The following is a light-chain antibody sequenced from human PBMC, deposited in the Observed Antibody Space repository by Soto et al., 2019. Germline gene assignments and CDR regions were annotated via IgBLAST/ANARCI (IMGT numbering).Light chain of an antibody. CDR2: GAS. CDR3: PQTYSTPWT. Sequence: DIQMTQSPASLSASVGDRVTISCRASLSISSYLNWFQQKPGKAPKLLIYGASSLQSGVPPRFSGSGSGTDFTLSMSSLQPEDFATYYCPQTYSTPWTFGQGTKVEIK. V-gene: IGKV1-39*01. J-gene: IGKJ1*01. CDR1: LSISSY.